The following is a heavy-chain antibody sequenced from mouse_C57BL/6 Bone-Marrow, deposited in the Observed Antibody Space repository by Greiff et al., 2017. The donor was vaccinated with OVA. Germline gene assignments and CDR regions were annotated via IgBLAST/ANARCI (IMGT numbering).Heavy chain of an antibody. CDR1: GFTFSSYA. Sequence: EVNLVESGGGLVKPGGSLKLSCAASGFTFSSYAMSWVRQTPEKRLEWVATISDGGSYTYYPDNVKGRFTISRDNAKNNLYLQMSHLKSEDTAMYYCARGGPLLPMDYWGQGTSVTVSS. J-gene: IGHJ4*01. CDR2: ISDGGSYT. CDR3: ARGGPLLPMDY. D-gene: IGHD2-10*01. V-gene: IGHV5-4*03.